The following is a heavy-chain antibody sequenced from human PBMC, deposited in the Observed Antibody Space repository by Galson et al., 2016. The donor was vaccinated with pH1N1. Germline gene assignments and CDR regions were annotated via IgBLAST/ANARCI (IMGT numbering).Heavy chain of an antibody. V-gene: IGHV2-70*01. J-gene: IGHJ5*02. CDR3: ARMHYRDYGNWFDP. CDR2: IDWNDDK. Sequence: PALVKPTQNLTLTCTFSGFSLSTSGMCVSWIRQPPGKALEWLALIDWNDDKYYSTSLKTRLTISKDTSKNQVVLTMTNMDPVDTATFYCARMHYRDYGNWFDPWGQGTLVTVSS. CDR1: GFSLSTSGMC. D-gene: IGHD4-17*01.